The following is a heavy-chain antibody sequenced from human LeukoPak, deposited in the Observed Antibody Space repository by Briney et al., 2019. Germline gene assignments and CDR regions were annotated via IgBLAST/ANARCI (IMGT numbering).Heavy chain of an antibody. J-gene: IGHJ4*02. D-gene: IGHD1-26*01. CDR1: GFTFSSYS. CDR3: ARDQRWELNALDF. Sequence: GGSLRLSRAASGFTFSSYSMNWVRQAPGKGLEWVSSISSSSSYIYYADSVKGRFTISRDNAKNSLYLQMNSLRAEDTAVYYCARDQRWELNALDFWGQGTLVTVSS. CDR2: ISSSSSYI. V-gene: IGHV3-21*01.